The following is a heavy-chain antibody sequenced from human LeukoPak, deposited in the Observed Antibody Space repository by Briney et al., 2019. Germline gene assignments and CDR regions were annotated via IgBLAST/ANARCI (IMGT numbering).Heavy chain of an antibody. D-gene: IGHD1-26*01. Sequence: SETLSLTCAVYGGSFSGYYWSWIRQPPGKGLEWIGEINHSGSTNYNPSLKSRATISVDTSKNQFSLKLSSVTAADTAVYYCARGPYSGYDYGMDVWGQGTTVTVSS. CDR3: ARGPYSGYDYGMDV. J-gene: IGHJ6*02. CDR1: GGSFSGYY. CDR2: INHSGST. V-gene: IGHV4-34*01.